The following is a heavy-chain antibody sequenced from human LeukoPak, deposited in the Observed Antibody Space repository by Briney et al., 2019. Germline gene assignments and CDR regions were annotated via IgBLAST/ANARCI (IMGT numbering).Heavy chain of an antibody. CDR2: IDYSGST. J-gene: IGHJ6*03. V-gene: IGHV4-39*02. Sequence: PAETLSLTCTVSGGSISSSSYYWGWLRQPPGKGLEWIGSIDYSGSTNYNPSLKSRVTISVDTSKNQFSLKLSSVTAADTAVYYCAREEPDYYYYMDVWGKGTTVTVSS. CDR3: AREEPDYYYYMDV. CDR1: GGSISSSSYY. D-gene: IGHD1-14*01.